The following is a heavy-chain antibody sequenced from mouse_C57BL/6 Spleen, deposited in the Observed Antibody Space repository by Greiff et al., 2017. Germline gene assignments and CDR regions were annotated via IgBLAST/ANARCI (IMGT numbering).Heavy chain of an antibody. J-gene: IGHJ2*01. CDR1: GYSITSGYY. Sequence: EVKLMESGPGLVKPSQSLSLTCSVTGYSITSGYYWNWIRQFPGNKLEWMGYISYNGSNNYNPSLKNRISITSDTSKNQCFLKLNSVTTEDTATYYCARGHFDDWGQGTTLTVSS. CDR3: ARGHFDD. V-gene: IGHV3-6*01. CDR2: ISYNGSN.